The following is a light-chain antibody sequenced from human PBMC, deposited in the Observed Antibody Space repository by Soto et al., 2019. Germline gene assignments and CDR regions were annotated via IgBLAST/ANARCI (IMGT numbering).Light chain of an antibody. Sequence: QSALTQPPSASGTPGHWVTISCSGSSSNIGSNTVHWYQQLPGTAPRLLIYNNHQRPSGVPDRFSASKSGTSASLALTEVQSEDEADYYCASWDDSLNAWVFGGGTKLTVL. CDR1: SSNIGSNT. CDR3: ASWDDSLNAWV. V-gene: IGLV1-44*01. CDR2: NNH. J-gene: IGLJ3*02.